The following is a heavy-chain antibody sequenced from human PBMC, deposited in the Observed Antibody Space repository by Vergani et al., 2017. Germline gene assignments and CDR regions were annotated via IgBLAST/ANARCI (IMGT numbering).Heavy chain of an antibody. CDR2: ISYDGSNK. CDR3: AKDIGYCSGGSCYFDY. V-gene: IGHV3-30-3*01. CDR1: GFTFSSYA. Sequence: QVQLVESGGGVVQPGRSLRLSCAASGFTFSSYAMHWVRQAPGKGLEWVAVISYDGSNKYYADSVKGRFTISRDNSKNTLYLQMNSLRAEDTALYYCAKDIGYCSGGSCYFDYWGQGTLVTVSS. J-gene: IGHJ4*02. D-gene: IGHD2-15*01.